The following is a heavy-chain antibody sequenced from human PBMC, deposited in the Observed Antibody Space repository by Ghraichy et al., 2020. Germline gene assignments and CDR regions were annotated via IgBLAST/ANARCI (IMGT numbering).Heavy chain of an antibody. J-gene: IGHJ6*02. CDR2: INHSGST. CDR3: AGGLKRSYYYYGLDV. D-gene: IGHD1-1*01. Sequence: SETLSLTCAVYGGSFTSYYWSWIRQPPGKGLVWIGEINHSGSTNFNPSLNSRVTISVDTSNNQFSLNLNSVTAADTGVYYCAGGLKRSYYYYGLDVWGQGTSVTVSS. V-gene: IGHV4-34*01. CDR1: GGSFTSYY.